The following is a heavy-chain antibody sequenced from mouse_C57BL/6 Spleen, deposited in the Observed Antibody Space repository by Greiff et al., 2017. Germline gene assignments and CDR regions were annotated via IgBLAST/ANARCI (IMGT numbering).Heavy chain of an antibody. V-gene: IGHV1-62-2*01. J-gene: IGHJ1*03. D-gene: IGHD1-1*01. CDR3: ARHEDLDYYGSSYGYFDV. Sequence: VQLQQSGAELVKPGASVKLSCKASGYTFTEYTIHWVKQRSGQGLEWIGWFYPGSGSIKYTEKFKDKATLTADKSSSTVYMELSRLTSEDSAVYFFARHEDLDYYGSSYGYFDVWGTGTTVTVSS. CDR1: GYTFTEYT. CDR2: FYPGSGSI.